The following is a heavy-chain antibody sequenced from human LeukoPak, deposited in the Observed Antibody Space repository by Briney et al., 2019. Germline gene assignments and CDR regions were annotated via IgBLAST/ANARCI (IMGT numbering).Heavy chain of an antibody. J-gene: IGHJ4*01. D-gene: IGHD2-8*01. V-gene: IGHV3-23*01. CDR3: AKDRSCTNDICHGDFDY. CDR2: IRGSGGST. Sequence: PGGSLRLSCAASGFTFSSYAVSWVRQAPGKGLEWVSSIRGSGGSTYSADSVKGRFTISRDNSKNTLYLQMNSLRAEDTALYYCAKDRSCTNDICHGDFDYWGHGTLVTVSS. CDR1: GFTFSSYA.